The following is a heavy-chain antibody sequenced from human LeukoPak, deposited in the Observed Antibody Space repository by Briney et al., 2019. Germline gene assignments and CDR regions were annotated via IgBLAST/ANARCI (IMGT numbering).Heavy chain of an antibody. Sequence: PSQTLSLTCTVSGGSISSGSYYWSWIRQPPGKGLEWIGYIYYSGSTNYNPSLKSRVTISVDTSKSQFSLKLSSVTAADTAVYYCARDSSSFKQWLVGGIDYWGQGTLVTVSS. CDR1: GGSISSGSYY. J-gene: IGHJ4*02. CDR2: IYYSGST. CDR3: ARDSSSFKQWLVGGIDY. D-gene: IGHD6-19*01. V-gene: IGHV4-61*01.